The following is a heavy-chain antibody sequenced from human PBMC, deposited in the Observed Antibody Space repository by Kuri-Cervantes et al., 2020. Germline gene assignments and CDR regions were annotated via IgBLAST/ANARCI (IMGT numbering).Heavy chain of an antibody. V-gene: IGHV1-46*01. Sequence: ASVKVSCKASGYTFTSYYMHWVRQAPGQGLEWMGIINPSGGSTTYAQKFQGRVTMTTDTSTSTAYMELRSLRSDDTAVYYCARDAPPLRGWAEKFDYWGQGTLVTVSS. J-gene: IGHJ4*02. CDR1: GYTFTSYY. CDR3: ARDAPPLRGWAEKFDY. D-gene: IGHD6-19*01. CDR2: INPSGGST.